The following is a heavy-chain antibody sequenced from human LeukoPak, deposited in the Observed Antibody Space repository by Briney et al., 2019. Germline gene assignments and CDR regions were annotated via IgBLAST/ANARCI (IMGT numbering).Heavy chain of an antibody. J-gene: IGHJ4*02. Sequence: GESLKISCKGSGYSFTSYWIGWVRQMPGKGLEWMGTIYPGDSDTRYSPSFQGQVTISADKSISTAYLQWSSLKASDTAMYYCARMGGGIVGAPYYFDYWGQGTLVTVSS. V-gene: IGHV5-51*01. CDR3: ARMGGGIVGAPYYFDY. CDR1: GYSFTSYW. CDR2: IYPGDSDT. D-gene: IGHD1-26*01.